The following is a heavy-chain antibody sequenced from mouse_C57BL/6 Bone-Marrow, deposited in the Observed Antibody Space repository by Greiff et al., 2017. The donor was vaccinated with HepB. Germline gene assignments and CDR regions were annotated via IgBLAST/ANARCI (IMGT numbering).Heavy chain of an antibody. D-gene: IGHD1-1*01. CDR3: TSHYYYGSSLC. CDR2: IDPEDGDT. J-gene: IGHJ3*01. Sequence: DVKLQESGAELVRPGASVKLSCTASGFTIKDYYMHWVKQRPEQGLEWIGRIDPEDGDTEYAPKFQGKATMTADTSSNTAYLQLSSLTSEDTAVYCCTSHYYYGSSLCWGQGTLVTVSA. V-gene: IGHV14-1*01. CDR1: GFTIKDYY.